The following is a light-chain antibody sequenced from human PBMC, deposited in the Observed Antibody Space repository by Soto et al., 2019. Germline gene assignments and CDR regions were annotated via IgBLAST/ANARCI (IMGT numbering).Light chain of an antibody. Sequence: EIVMTQSPATLSVSPGERATLSCRATQTVRSNLAWYQQKPGQAPRLLIYGASTRATGLPARFSGSGSGAEFTLTITSLQSEDFAVYYCQQYNKWPRTFGQGTKVEIK. J-gene: IGKJ1*01. CDR1: QTVRSN. CDR3: QQYNKWPRT. CDR2: GAS. V-gene: IGKV3-15*01.